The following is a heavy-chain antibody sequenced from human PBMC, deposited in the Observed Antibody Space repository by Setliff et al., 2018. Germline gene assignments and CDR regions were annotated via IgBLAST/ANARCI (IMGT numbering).Heavy chain of an antibody. D-gene: IGHD1-1*01. J-gene: IGHJ3*02. CDR1: DFSVTTNY. Sequence: RLSCAASDFSVTTNYMNWVRQAPGKGLDWVSAISSGGSKFYADSVKGRFTISRDKAKNTLYLQMNSLRAEDTAIYYCARQLRHAFDIWGQGTMVTVS. CDR3: ARQLRHAFDI. CDR2: ISSGGSK. V-gene: IGHV3-53*01.